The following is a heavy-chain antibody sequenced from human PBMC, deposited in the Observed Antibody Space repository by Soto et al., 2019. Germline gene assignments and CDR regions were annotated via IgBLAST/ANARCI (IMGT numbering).Heavy chain of an antibody. V-gene: IGHV1-2*02. CDR2: INPKSGGT. Sequence: ASVKVSCKASGYTFSAYYIHWVRQAPGQGLEWMGWINPKSGGTNNAQKFQGRVTMTSDTSISTASMELSRLTSDDTAVYYCARGDSTDCSNGVCSFFYNHDMDVWGQGTTVTVSS. CDR1: GYTFSAYY. CDR3: ARGDSTDCSNGVCSFFYNHDMDV. D-gene: IGHD2-8*01. J-gene: IGHJ6*02.